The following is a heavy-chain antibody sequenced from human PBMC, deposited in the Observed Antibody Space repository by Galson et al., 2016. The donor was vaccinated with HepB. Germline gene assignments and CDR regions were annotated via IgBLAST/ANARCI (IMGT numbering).Heavy chain of an antibody. V-gene: IGHV1-18*01. CDR3: ARDRGFGDDTFDS. CDR1: GYTFSTYG. J-gene: IGHJ3*01. CDR2: IGPYNGHT. Sequence: SVKVSCKASGYTFSTYGISWVRQAPGQGLEWMGWIGPYNGHTNYAQKFQGRISMTTDTSTATAYREMSIVRPDDTAMYYCARDRGFGDDTFDSWGQGTMVIVSS. D-gene: IGHD3-10*01.